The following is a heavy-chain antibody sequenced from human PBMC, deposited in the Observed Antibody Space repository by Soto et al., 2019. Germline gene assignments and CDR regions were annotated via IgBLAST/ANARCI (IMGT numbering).Heavy chain of an antibody. CDR2: IKTKTEGGII. CDR1: GFTLSNAW. CDR3: ADIAVSHTGDY. J-gene: IGHJ4*02. V-gene: IGHV3-15*01. D-gene: IGHD6-19*01. Sequence: EVQLVESGGGLVKPGGSLRLSCADSGFTLSNAWMNWVRQAPGKGLEWGGRIKTKTEGGIIDYAAPVKGRFTISRDDSKNTLYLQMDSLKAEDTAVDYCADIAVSHTGDYWGQGTLVTVSS.